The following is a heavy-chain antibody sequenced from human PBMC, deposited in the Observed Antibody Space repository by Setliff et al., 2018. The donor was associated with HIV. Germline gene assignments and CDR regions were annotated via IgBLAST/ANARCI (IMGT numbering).Heavy chain of an antibody. CDR3: ARGLYSSGWYGI. D-gene: IGHD6-19*01. V-gene: IGHV4-34*01. J-gene: IGHJ3*02. CDR1: SSSISGYY. CDR2: INHSGST. Sequence: SETLSLTCTVSSSSISGYYWSWIRQPPGKGLEWIGEINHSGSTNYNPSLKSRVTISVDTSKNQFSLKLSSVTAADTAVYYCARGLYSSGWYGIWGQGTMVTVSS.